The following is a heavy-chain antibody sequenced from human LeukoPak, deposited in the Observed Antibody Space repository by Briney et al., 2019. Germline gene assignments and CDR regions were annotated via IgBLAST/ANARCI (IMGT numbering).Heavy chain of an antibody. CDR2: IKEDGSDK. CDR1: GFTFSTYW. D-gene: IGHD3-22*01. J-gene: IGHJ4*02. V-gene: IGHV3-7*01. Sequence: QAGGSLRLSCAASGFTFSTYWMTWVRQAPVKGLEWVANIKEDGSDKYYVDSVKGRFAISRDNAMNSLYLQMNSLRAEDTAVYYCARRCAYFYDSRGYCAVDYWGQGTRVTVSS. CDR3: ARRCAYFYDSRGYCAVDY.